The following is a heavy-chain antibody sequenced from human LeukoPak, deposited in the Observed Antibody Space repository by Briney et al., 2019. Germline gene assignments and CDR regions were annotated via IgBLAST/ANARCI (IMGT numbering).Heavy chain of an antibody. J-gene: IGHJ4*02. Sequence: PSETLSLTCAVYGGSFRGYYWSWIRQPPGKGLEWIGVINHSGSTNYDPSLKSRVTISVDTSKNQFSLKLSSVTAADTAVYYCARGLGGYRRKDGNYWGQGTLVTVSS. CDR2: INHSGST. V-gene: IGHV4-34*01. D-gene: IGHD5-18*01. CDR1: GGSFRGYY. CDR3: ARGLGGYRRKDGNY.